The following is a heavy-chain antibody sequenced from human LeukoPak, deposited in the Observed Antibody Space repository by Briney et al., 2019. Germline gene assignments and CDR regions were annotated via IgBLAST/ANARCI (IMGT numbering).Heavy chain of an antibody. CDR3: ARGAIIVAQTYDY. J-gene: IGHJ4*02. D-gene: IGHD3-22*01. V-gene: IGHV3-23*01. CDR2: ISGGGSNT. Sequence: GGSLRLSCAASGFTFSSYAMSWVRQAPGKGLEWVSAISGGGSNTYYADSVQGRFTISRDNSKNTLYLQMNSLRAEDTAVYYCARGAIIVAQTYDYWGQGTLVTVSS. CDR1: GFTFSSYA.